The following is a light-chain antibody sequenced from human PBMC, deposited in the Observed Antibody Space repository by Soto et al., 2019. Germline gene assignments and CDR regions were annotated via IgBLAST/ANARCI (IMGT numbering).Light chain of an antibody. CDR1: QSVSSSY. Sequence: EYVLTQSPGTLSLSPGERATLSCRASQSVSSSYLAWYQQKPGQAPRLLIYGASSRATCIPDRFSGSGSGTDFTLTISRLEPEDFAVYYCQHYGSSPTFGQGTKVEIK. CDR3: QHYGSSPT. J-gene: IGKJ1*01. V-gene: IGKV3-20*01. CDR2: GAS.